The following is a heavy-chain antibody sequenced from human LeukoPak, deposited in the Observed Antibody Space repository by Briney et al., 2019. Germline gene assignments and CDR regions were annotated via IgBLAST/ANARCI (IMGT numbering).Heavy chain of an antibody. CDR2: ISSSSSYI. Sequence: GGSLRLSCAASGSTFSSCSMNWVRQAPGKGLEWVSSISSSSSYIYYADSVKGRFTISRDNAKNSLYLQMNSLRAEDTAVYYCARDLEGAFDYRGQGTLGTVS. J-gene: IGHJ4*02. V-gene: IGHV3-21*01. CDR3: ARDLEGAFDY. CDR1: GSTFSSCS. D-gene: IGHD1-26*01.